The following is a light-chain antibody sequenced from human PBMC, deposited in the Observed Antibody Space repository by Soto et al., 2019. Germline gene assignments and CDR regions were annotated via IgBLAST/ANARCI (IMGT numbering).Light chain of an antibody. CDR1: SSNIGAGFD. J-gene: IGLJ2*01. CDR3: QSYDSSLSGYVV. Sequence: QSVLTQSPSVSGAPGQRVTFPCTGSSSNIGAGFDVHWYQQLPGTAPKLLIYSNINRPSGVPDRFSGSKSGTSASLAITGLQAEDEADYYYQSYDSSLSGYVVFGGGTKLTVL. V-gene: IGLV1-40*01. CDR2: SNI.